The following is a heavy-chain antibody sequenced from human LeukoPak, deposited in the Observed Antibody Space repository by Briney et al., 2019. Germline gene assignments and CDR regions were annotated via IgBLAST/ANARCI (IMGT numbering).Heavy chain of an antibody. J-gene: IGHJ4*02. CDR1: GFTFSNFA. Sequence: GSLRLSCAASGFTFSNFAMSWVRQAPGKGLEWVSAIRDSGDTTYADSVKGRFTISRGNSKNTLYLQMNSLRAEDTAVYYCAKDLDSSSSGVRFDYWGQGTLVTVSS. CDR2: IRDSGDTT. V-gene: IGHV3-23*01. CDR3: AKDLDSSSSGVRFDY. D-gene: IGHD6-6*01.